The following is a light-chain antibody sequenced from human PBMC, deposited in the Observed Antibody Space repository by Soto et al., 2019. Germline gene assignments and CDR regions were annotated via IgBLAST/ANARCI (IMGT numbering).Light chain of an antibody. CDR3: QQRSNWPPLT. J-gene: IGKJ4*01. V-gene: IGKV3-11*01. Sequence: EIVLTQSPATLSLSPGETATLPCRASQSVSGYIGWYQQKPGQAPRLLIYADSNRATGIPARFSGSGSGTDFTLTISSLEPEDFAVYYCQQRSNWPPLTFGGGTKVEI. CDR2: ADS. CDR1: QSVSGY.